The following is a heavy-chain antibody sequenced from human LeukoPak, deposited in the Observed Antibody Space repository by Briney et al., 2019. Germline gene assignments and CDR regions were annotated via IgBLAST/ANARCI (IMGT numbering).Heavy chain of an antibody. V-gene: IGHV4-59*05. CDR1: GGSISSYY. CDR2: IYYTGST. J-gene: IGHJ4*02. Sequence: PSETLSLTCTVSGGSISSYYWSWIRQSPGKGLEWIGSIYYTGSTYYNPSLKSRVTISVDTSKSEFSLMVHSVTAADTAMYYCARRGITYSTSFFDSWGQGTLVTVAS. CDR3: ARRGITYSTSFFDS. D-gene: IGHD6-13*01.